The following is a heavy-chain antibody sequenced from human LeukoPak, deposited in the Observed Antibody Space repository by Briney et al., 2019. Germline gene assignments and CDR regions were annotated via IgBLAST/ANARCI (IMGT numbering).Heavy chain of an antibody. CDR1: GGSISSSSYY. CDR3: ATVGNEFISYLEF. D-gene: IGHD1-1*01. CDR2: IYYSGST. Sequence: SETLSLTCTVSGGSISSSSYYWGWIRQPPGKGLEWIGSIYYSGSTYYNPSLKSRVTISVDTSKNQYSLKLTSVTATDTAVYYCATVGNEFISYLEFWGQGTLVTVSS. V-gene: IGHV4-39*01. J-gene: IGHJ4*02.